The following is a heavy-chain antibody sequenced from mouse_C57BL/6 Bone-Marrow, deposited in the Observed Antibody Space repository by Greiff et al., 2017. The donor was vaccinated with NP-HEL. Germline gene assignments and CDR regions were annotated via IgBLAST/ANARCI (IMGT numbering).Heavy chain of an antibody. D-gene: IGHD1-1*01. CDR3: AREGYYGSSPYWYFDV. CDR1: GYTFTSYW. J-gene: IGHJ1*03. V-gene: IGHV1-50*01. Sequence: QVHVKQPGAELVKPGASVKLSCKASGYTFTSYWMQWVKQRPGQGLEWIGEIDPSDSYTNYNQKFKGKATLTVDTSSSTAYMQLSSLTSEDSAVYYCAREGYYGSSPYWYFDVWGTGTTVTVSS. CDR2: IDPSDSYT.